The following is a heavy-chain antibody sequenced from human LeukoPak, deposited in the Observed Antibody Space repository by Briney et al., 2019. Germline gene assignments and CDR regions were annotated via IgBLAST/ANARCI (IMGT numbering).Heavy chain of an antibody. V-gene: IGHV1-18*01. J-gene: IGHJ4*02. CDR3: AREGLIRGSDY. CDR2: ITIYNGKT. Sequence: ASVKVSCKVSGYTFVSHTISWVRQAPGQGLEWMGWITIYNGKTKYSQKFQDRLTIIADTSTSTAYMEMRSLRSDDTAVYFCAREGLIRGSDYWGQGTLVTVSS. CDR1: GYTFVSHT.